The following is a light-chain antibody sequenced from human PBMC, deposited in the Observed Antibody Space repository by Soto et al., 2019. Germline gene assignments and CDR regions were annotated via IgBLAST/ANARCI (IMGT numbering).Light chain of an antibody. CDR3: QKYNSAPPLT. CDR2: AAS. CDR1: QGISNY. J-gene: IGKJ4*02. Sequence: DIQMTQSPSSLSASVGDRVTITCRARQGISNYLAWYQQKPGKVPKILIYAASTLQSGVPSRFSGSGSGTDFTLTISSLQPEDVATSYCQKYNSAPPLTFGGGTKVEIK. V-gene: IGKV1-27*01.